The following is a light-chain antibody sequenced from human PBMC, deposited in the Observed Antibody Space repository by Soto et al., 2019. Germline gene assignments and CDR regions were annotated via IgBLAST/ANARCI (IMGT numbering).Light chain of an antibody. CDR3: QQYHSYWT. Sequence: DIQMTQSPSTLSASVGDRVTITCRASESISRWLAWYQQKPGKPPNLLIYKASTLGSGVPSRFSGTGSGTEFTLTISSLQPDDFVTYYCQQYHSYWTFGQGTKVEIK. CDR2: KAS. CDR1: ESISRW. V-gene: IGKV1-5*03. J-gene: IGKJ1*01.